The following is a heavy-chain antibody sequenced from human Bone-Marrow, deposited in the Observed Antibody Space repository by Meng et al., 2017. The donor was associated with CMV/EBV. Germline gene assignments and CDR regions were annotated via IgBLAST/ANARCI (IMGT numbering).Heavy chain of an antibody. Sequence: GGSLRLSCAASGFSFSSYGMHWVRRAPGKGLEWLSFIRFDGSHKFYSDSVKGRFTISRDNSKNTLYLQMNSLRAEDTAVYYCARDLAYCGGDCYPGWFDPWGQGTLVTVSS. CDR2: IRFDGSHK. V-gene: IGHV3-30*02. J-gene: IGHJ5*02. CDR1: GFSFSSYG. CDR3: ARDLAYCGGDCYPGWFDP. D-gene: IGHD2-21*01.